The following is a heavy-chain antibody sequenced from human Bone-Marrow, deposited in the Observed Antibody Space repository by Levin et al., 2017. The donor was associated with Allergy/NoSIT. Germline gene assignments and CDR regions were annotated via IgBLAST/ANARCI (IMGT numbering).Heavy chain of an antibody. V-gene: IGHV1-3*01. Sequence: GESLKISCKASGYTFTSYAIHWVRQAPGQSLEWMGWINAGNGNTKYSQNCQGRITITRDTSATTAYMELSSLRSEDTAVYYCARVKTIAAAVSPWFDPWGQGTLVTVSS. CDR2: INAGNGNT. CDR1: GYTFTSYA. D-gene: IGHD6-13*01. J-gene: IGHJ5*02. CDR3: ARVKTIAAAVSPWFDP.